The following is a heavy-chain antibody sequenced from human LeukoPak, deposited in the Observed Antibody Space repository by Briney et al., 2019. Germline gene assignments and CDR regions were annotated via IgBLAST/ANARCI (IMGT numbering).Heavy chain of an antibody. CDR1: GFTFYVYA. Sequence: SLRLSCAASGFTFYVYAMHCVRQAPGKGLECVSRISWNSGSIGYADSVKGRFTISRDNAKNSLYLQMNSLRAEDRALYFCAKEEYSCLSGFDYWGQGTLVTVSS. D-gene: IGHD6-6*01. CDR3: AKEEYSCLSGFDY. CDR2: ISWNSGSI. V-gene: IGHV3-9*01. J-gene: IGHJ4*02.